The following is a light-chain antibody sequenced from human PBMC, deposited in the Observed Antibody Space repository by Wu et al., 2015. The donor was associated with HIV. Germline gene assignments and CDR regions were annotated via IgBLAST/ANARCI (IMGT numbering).Light chain of an antibody. CDR1: QRVSGN. J-gene: IGKJ3*01. CDR3: QQYNDWRQFT. V-gene: IGKV3-15*01. CDR2: DTS. Sequence: IVLTQSPATLSVSPGETAILSCRASQRVSGNLAWYQQKPGQAPRLVIYDTSTRATGIPARFSGSGTGTEFTLAISSLQSEDFAVYYCQQYNDWRQFTFGPGTTVDI.